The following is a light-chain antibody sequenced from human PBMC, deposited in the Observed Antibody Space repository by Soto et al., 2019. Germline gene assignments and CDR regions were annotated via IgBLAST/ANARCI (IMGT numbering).Light chain of an antibody. J-gene: IGLJ2*01. CDR2: DDS. Sequence: SYELTQPPSVSVAPGQTARITCGGNNIGSKSVHWYQQKPGQAPVLVVYDDSDRPSGSPERFSGSNSGNTATLTISRVEAGDEADYYCQVWDSSSDVVFGGGTKVTVL. CDR3: QVWDSSSDVV. V-gene: IGLV3-21*02. CDR1: NIGSKS.